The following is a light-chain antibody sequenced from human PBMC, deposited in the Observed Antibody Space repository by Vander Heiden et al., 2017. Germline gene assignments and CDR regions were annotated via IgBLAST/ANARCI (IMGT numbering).Light chain of an antibody. CDR1: HGISSY. CDR2: AAS. CDR3: QQRNSYPFT. Sequence: DIQSTQSPFFLSASVGDSVTITCRASHGISSYFAWYQQQPEKAPKLLIYAASTLPSRVPSRFSSSGSGTVFTLTISRLQPEDFANYYCQQRNSYPFTFGGGTKVDIK. J-gene: IGKJ4*01. V-gene: IGKV1-9*01.